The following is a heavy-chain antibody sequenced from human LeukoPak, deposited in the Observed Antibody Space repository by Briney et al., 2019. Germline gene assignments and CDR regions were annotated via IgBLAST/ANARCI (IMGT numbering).Heavy chain of an antibody. CDR3: AREPWVGEENNWFDP. J-gene: IGHJ5*02. CDR1: GYTFTGYY. Sequence: ASVKVSCKASGYTFTGYYMHWVRQAPGQGLEWMGWINPNSGGTNYAQKFQGRVTMTRDTSISTAYMELSRLRSDDTAVYYCAREPWVGEENNWFDPWGQGTLVTVSS. CDR2: INPNSGGT. V-gene: IGHV1-2*02. D-gene: IGHD1-26*01.